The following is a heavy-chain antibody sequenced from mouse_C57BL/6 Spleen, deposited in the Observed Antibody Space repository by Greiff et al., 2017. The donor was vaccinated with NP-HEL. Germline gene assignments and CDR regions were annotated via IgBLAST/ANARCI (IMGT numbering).Heavy chain of an antibody. D-gene: IGHD1-2*01. CDR1: GYTFTSYW. J-gene: IGHJ1*03. CDR3: ARAPSATGYFDV. V-gene: IGHV1-52*01. CDR2: IDPSDSET. Sequence: VQLQQSGAELVRPGSSVKLSCKASGYTFTSYWMHWVKQRPIQGLEWIGNIDPSDSETHYNQKFKDKATLTVDKSSSTAYMQLSSLTSGDSAVYYCARAPSATGYFDVWGTGTTVTVSS.